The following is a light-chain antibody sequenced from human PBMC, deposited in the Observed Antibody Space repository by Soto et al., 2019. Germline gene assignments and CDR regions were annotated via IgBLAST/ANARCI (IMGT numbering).Light chain of an antibody. J-gene: IGKJ2*01. CDR1: QSISDT. V-gene: IGKV3-15*01. CDR3: QQTHSTIHS. CDR2: GAS. Sequence: EIVMTQSPATLSVSPGERATFSCRASQSISDTLAWYQQKPGQAPRLLIYGASTRATGIPARFSGSGSGTEFTLTISSLQPEDFATYYCQQTHSTIHSFGQGTKVDIK.